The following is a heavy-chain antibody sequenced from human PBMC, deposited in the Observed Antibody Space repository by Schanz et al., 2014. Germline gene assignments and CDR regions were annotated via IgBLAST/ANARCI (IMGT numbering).Heavy chain of an antibody. CDR2: IGGSGDST. CDR3: AKHVRSLTGNDY. Sequence: EVQLVESGGGLVQPRGSLRLSCAASEFSFSSFGMNWVRQAPGKGLEWVSGIGGSGDSTHYADSVKGRFIISRDNSKNTLYLQVNILRAEDTAVYYCAKHVRSLTGNDYWGQGTLVTVSS. D-gene: IGHD3-9*01. CDR1: EFSFSSFG. J-gene: IGHJ4*02. V-gene: IGHV3-23*04.